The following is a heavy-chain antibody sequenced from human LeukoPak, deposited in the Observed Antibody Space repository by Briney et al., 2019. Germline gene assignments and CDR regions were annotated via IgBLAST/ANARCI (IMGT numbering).Heavy chain of an antibody. D-gene: IGHD3-9*01. CDR2: INPNSGGT. J-gene: IGHJ4*02. Sequence: ASVKVSCKASGYTFTGYYMHWVRQAPGQGLEWMGWINPNSGGTNYAQKFQGRVTMTRYTSISTAYMELSRLRSDDTAVYYCARSSRFDWSPNFDYWGQGTLVTVSS. CDR1: GYTFTGYY. CDR3: ARSSRFDWSPNFDY. V-gene: IGHV1-2*02.